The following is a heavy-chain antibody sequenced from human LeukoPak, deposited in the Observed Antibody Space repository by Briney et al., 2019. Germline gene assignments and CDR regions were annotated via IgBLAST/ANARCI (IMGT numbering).Heavy chain of an antibody. J-gene: IGHJ4*02. D-gene: IGHD3-3*01. CDR2: TYYRSKWYN. CDR3: VRYYDFWSGLHYFDY. Sequence: QTPSLTCAISGDSASSSSTAWNWIRQSPSRGLEWLGRTYYRSKWYNDYAVSVKSRITINPDTSKNQFSLQLIYVTPEDTAVYYCVRYYDFWSGLHYFDYWGQGTLVTVSS. V-gene: IGHV6-1*01. CDR1: GDSASSSSTA.